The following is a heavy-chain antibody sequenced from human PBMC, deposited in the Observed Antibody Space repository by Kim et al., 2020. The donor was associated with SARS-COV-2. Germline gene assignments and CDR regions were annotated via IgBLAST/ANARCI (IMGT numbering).Heavy chain of an antibody. Sequence: GGSLRLSCAASGFTFSSYAMHWVRQAPGKGLEWVAVISYDGSNKYYADSVKGRFTISRDNSKNTLYLQMNSLRAEDTAVYYCARANVLLWFGELSQPYY. CDR2: ISYDGSNK. J-gene: IGHJ4*01. V-gene: IGHV3-30*04. CDR3: ARANVLLWFGELSQPYY. CDR1: GFTFSSYA. D-gene: IGHD3-10*01.